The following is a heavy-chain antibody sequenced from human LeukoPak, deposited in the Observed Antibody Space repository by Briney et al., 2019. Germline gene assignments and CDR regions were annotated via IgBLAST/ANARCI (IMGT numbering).Heavy chain of an antibody. J-gene: IGHJ4*02. CDR3: ARHLSGVTGYTYGRGIDY. CDR2: ISGSGGST. Sequence: PGGSLRLSCAASGFTFSSYGMSWVRQAPGKGLEWVSAISGSGGSTYYADSVKGRFTISRDNAKTSLYLQMNSLRAEDTAVYYCARHLSGVTGYTYGRGIDYWGQGTLVTVSS. CDR1: GFTFSSYG. D-gene: IGHD5-18*01. V-gene: IGHV3-23*01.